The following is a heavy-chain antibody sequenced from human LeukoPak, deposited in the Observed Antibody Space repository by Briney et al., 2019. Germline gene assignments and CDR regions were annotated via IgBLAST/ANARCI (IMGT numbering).Heavy chain of an antibody. J-gene: IGHJ5*02. V-gene: IGHV3-21*01. CDR2: ISSSSSYI. CDR3: ARDSSSSWFNWFDP. D-gene: IGHD6-13*01. Sequence: KPGGSLRLSCAASGFTFSSYSMNWVRQAPGKGLEWVSSISSSSSYIYYADSVKGRFTISRDNAKNSLYLQMNSLRAEDTAVYYCARDSSSSWFNWFDPWGQGTLVTVSS. CDR1: GFTFSSYS.